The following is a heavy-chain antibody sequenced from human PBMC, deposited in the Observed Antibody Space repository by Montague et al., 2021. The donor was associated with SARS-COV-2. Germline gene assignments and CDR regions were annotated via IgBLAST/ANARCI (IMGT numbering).Heavy chain of an antibody. Sequence: SETLSLTCVVYGTSFSDYYWNWIRQSPGKALEWIGGINRSGSGNVSPSLKSRGTISIDTSRNQVTLNLKFVTAADTAVYYCARGQIFSTLRRARGWKDWFDSWGQGTPVTVSS. CDR1: GTSFSDYY. J-gene: IGHJ5*01. D-gene: IGHD3-22*01. CDR2: INRSGSG. CDR3: ARGQIFSTLRRARGWKDWFDS. V-gene: IGHV4-34*01.